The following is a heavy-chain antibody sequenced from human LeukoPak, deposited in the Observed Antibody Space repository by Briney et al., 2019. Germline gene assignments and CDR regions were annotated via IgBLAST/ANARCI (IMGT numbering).Heavy chain of an antibody. D-gene: IGHD1-14*01. V-gene: IGHV4-38-2*01. CDR2: IYHSGST. J-gene: IGHJ4*02. Sequence: PSETLSFTCAVSGYSISSGYYWGWIRQPPGKGLEWIGSIYHSGSTYFNPSLKSRVTISVDTSKNQFSLKLSSVTAADTAVYYCARGRRTPANWGQGTLVTVSS. CDR3: ARGRRTPAN. CDR1: GYSISSGYY.